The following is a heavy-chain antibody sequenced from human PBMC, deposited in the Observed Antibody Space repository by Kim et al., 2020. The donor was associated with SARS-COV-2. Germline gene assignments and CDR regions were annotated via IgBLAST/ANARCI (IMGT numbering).Heavy chain of an antibody. Sequence: ASVKVSCKGSGYRFLNYGISWVRQAPGQGLEWIGWNSVYNGNTEYAQKFQGRVTMTADTFTTTAYMELTGLTYDDTAVYYCARMVVKFYEYHGMDVWGRG. J-gene: IGHJ6*02. CDR3: ARMVVKFYEYHGMDV. V-gene: IGHV1-18*01. D-gene: IGHD3-16*01. CDR1: GYRFLNYG. CDR2: NSVYNGNT.